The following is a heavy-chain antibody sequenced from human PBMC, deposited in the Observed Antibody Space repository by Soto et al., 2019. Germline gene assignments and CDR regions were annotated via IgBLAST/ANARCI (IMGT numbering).Heavy chain of an antibody. Sequence: PGGSLRLSCTASGFTFSRHAMTWVRQAPGKGLEWVSGLSGSGGSIYYADSVKGRFTISRDNSMNTLYLQMKTLRAEDTAVYYCAKVSSSWYAGFFDLWGQGTPVTVSS. D-gene: IGHD6-13*01. CDR1: GFTFSRHA. V-gene: IGHV3-23*01. CDR3: AKVSSSWYAGFFDL. CDR2: LSGSGGSI. J-gene: IGHJ4*02.